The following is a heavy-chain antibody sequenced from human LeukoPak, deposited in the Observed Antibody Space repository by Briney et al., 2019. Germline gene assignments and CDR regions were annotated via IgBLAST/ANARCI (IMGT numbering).Heavy chain of an antibody. J-gene: IGHJ4*02. V-gene: IGHV3-30-3*01. CDR3: AKGETWIHACVDY. D-gene: IGHD5-18*01. CDR2: ISYDGSNK. Sequence: GGSLRLSCAASGFTFSSYAMHWVRQAPGKGLEWVAVISYDGSNKYYADSVKGRFTISRDNSKNTLYLQMNSLRAEDTAVYYCAKGETWIHACVDYWGQGTLVTVSS. CDR1: GFTFSSYA.